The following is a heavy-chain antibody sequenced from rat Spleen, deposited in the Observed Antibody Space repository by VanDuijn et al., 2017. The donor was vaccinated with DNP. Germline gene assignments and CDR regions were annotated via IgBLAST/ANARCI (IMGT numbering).Heavy chain of an antibody. J-gene: IGHJ2*01. Sequence: EVQLVESGGGLVQPGRSLKLSCGASGFTFSNYYMAWVRQAPQKGLEWVATISTSGSRTYYAESVKGRFTISRDKAKSSLYLQMNSLKSEDTATYYCATHIFGAYWGQGVMVTVSS. D-gene: IGHD4-3*01. CDR3: ATHIFGAY. CDR2: ISTSGSRT. CDR1: GFTFSNYY. V-gene: IGHV5-25*01.